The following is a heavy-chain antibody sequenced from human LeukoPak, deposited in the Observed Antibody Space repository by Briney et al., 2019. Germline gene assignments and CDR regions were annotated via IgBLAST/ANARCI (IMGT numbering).Heavy chain of an antibody. D-gene: IGHD5-12*01. J-gene: IGHJ6*02. CDR3: ARDYWVARHYYYGMDV. CDR2: INPSGGDT. V-gene: IGHV1-46*01. CDR1: GYTFANYY. Sequence: ASVKVSCKASGYTFANYYMHWVRQAPGQGLEWMGIINPSGGDTSYAQRFQGRVTMTRDMSTSTVYMELSSLRAEDTAVYYCARDYWVARHYYYGMDVWGQGTTVTVSS.